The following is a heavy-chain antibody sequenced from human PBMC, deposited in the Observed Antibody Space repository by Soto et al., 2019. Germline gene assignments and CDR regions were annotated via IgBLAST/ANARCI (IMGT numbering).Heavy chain of an antibody. J-gene: IGHJ5*01. D-gene: IGHD3-22*01. V-gene: IGHV3-23*01. Sequence: GGSLRLSCAASGFTFSSYAMSWVRQAPGKGLEWVSAISGSGGSTYYADSVKGRFTISRDNSKNTLYLQMNSLRAEDTAVYYCAKASITMIVVATYNWFDPWGQGTLVTVSS. CDR3: AKASITMIVVATYNWFDP. CDR2: ISGSGGST. CDR1: GFTFSSYA.